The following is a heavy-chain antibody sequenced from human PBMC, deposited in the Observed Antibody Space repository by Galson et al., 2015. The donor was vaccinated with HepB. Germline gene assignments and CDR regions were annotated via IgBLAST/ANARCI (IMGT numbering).Heavy chain of an antibody. Sequence: SVKVSCKASGYTFTSYATHWVRQAPGQRLEWMGWINAGNGNTKYSQKFQGRVTITRDTSASTAYMELSSLRSEDTAVYYCARVLYYYDSSGRLPPGYWGQGTLVTVSS. J-gene: IGHJ4*02. CDR3: ARVLYYYDSSGRLPPGY. CDR2: INAGNGNT. CDR1: GYTFTSYA. D-gene: IGHD3-22*01. V-gene: IGHV1-3*01.